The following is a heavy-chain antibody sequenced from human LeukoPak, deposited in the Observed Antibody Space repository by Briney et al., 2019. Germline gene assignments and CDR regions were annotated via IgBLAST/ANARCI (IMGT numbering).Heavy chain of an antibody. CDR3: VKARGIQLWLPGDY. J-gene: IGHJ4*02. CDR1: GFTFSRYA. Sequence: PGGSLRLSCSASGFTFSRYAMHWVRQAPGKGLEYASAISSNGGSTYYGDSVKGRFTISRDNSKNTLYLQMSSLRAEDTAVYYCVKARGIQLWLPGDYWGQGTLVTVSS. V-gene: IGHV3-64D*09. CDR2: ISSNGGST. D-gene: IGHD5-18*01.